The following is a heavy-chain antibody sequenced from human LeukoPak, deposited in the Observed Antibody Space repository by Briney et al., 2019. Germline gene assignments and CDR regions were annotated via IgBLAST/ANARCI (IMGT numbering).Heavy chain of an antibody. D-gene: IGHD6-6*01. CDR2: INPSGGST. Sequence: ASVKVSCKASGYTFTSYYMHWVRQAPGQGLGWMGIINPSGGSTSYAQKFQGRVTMTRDMSTSTAYMELRSLRSDDTAVYYCARVEDWSYSSSPHDYWGQGTLVTVSS. CDR3: ARVEDWSYSSSPHDY. V-gene: IGHV1-46*01. CDR1: GYTFTSYY. J-gene: IGHJ4*02.